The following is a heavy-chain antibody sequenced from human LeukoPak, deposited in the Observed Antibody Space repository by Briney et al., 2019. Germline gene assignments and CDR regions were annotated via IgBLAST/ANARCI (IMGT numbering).Heavy chain of an antibody. CDR2: MNPNSGNT. Sequence: ASVKVSCKASGYTFTSYDINWVRQATGQGLEWMGWMNPNSGNTGYAQKFQGRVTITRNTSISTAYMEPSSLRSEDTAVYYCAREGYYDFWSGYYTYNWFDPWGQGTLVTVSS. J-gene: IGHJ5*02. V-gene: IGHV1-8*03. CDR1: GYTFTSYD. D-gene: IGHD3-3*01. CDR3: AREGYYDFWSGYYTYNWFDP.